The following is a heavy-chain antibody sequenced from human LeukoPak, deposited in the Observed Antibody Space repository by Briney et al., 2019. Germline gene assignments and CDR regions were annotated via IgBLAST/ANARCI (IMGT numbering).Heavy chain of an antibody. V-gene: IGHV3-64*01. CDR2: ISSNGGST. Sequence: GGSLRLSCAASGFTFSSYAMHWVRQAPEKGLEYVSAISSNGGSTYYANSVKGRFTISRDNSKNTLYLQMGSLRAEDMAVYYCARDLAGVYDYWGQGTLVTVSS. J-gene: IGHJ4*02. CDR3: ARDLAGVYDY. CDR1: GFTFSSYA. D-gene: IGHD6-19*01.